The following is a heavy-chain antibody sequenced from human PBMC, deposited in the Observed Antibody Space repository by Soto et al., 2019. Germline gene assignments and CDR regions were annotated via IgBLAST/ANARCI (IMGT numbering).Heavy chain of an antibody. J-gene: IGHJ5*02. CDR1: GDSVSINSAA. CDR3: ARASWHASRYSGHSFDP. D-gene: IGHD6-13*01. CDR2: TYYRSKWYN. Sequence: PLKSLSLAYAISGDSVSINSAACNWIRQSPSGGHEWLGRTYYRSKWYNDYAVSVKSRITINPDTSKNQFSLQLNSVTPEDTAFYYCARASWHASRYSGHSFDPWGQGTLVTVSS. V-gene: IGHV6-1*01.